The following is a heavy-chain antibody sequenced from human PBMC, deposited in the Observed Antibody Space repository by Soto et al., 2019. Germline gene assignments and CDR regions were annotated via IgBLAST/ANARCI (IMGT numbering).Heavy chain of an antibody. CDR1: GGSISSGGYY. CDR3: ARGVIH. V-gene: IGHV4-31*01. J-gene: IGHJ4*02. Sequence: QVQLQESGPGLVKPSQTLSLTCTVSGGSISSGGYYWSWIRQHPGKGLEWIGYIYYSVSTSYNPSLKSALTISVATSTNQYSLKLSSATSADTAVYYCARGVIHWGQGTLVTVSS. CDR2: IYYSVST. D-gene: IGHD3-16*02.